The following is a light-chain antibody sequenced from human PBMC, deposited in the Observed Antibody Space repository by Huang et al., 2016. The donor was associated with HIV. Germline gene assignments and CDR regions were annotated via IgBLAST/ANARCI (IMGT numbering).Light chain of an antibody. Sequence: EIVMTQSPVTLSVSPGESDTLSCRASQNVSTNLAWYQHKPGRAPRLLIYGASPRATSVPVRFSVSVSGTEFTLTVGGLRSDDFAVYYCQHYDNWAPATFGQGTKLEFK. J-gene: IGKJ1*01. CDR3: QHYDNWAPAT. V-gene: IGKV3-15*01. CDR1: QNVSTN. CDR2: GAS.